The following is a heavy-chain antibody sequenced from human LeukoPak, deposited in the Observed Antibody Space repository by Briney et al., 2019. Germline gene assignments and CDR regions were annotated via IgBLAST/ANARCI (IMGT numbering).Heavy chain of an antibody. CDR3: ARSPRRPHFYSSGSYYYYFDY. V-gene: IGHV4-59*12. D-gene: IGHD3-10*01. CDR1: GGSISSYY. J-gene: IGHJ4*02. Sequence: PSETLSLTCTVSGGSISSYYWNWIRQPPGKGLEWIAYIYYSGNTNYNPSLKSRVTISVDTSKNQFSLKLSSVTAADTAVYYCARSPRRPHFYSSGSYYYYFDYWGQGTLVTVSS. CDR2: IYYSGNT.